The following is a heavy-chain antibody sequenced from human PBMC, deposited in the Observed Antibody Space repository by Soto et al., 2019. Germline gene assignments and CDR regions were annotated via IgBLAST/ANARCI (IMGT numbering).Heavy chain of an antibody. D-gene: IGHD2-8*02. CDR3: AAGGVGWYFDY. CDR2: TSYDRSNN. J-gene: IGHJ4*02. Sequence: QVQLVESGGGVVQPGRSLRLSCAASGFTFSIYAMHWVRQAPGKGLEWVAVTSYDRSNNYYADSVKGRFTISRDNSKNTLYLQMNSLRAEDSAVYYCAAGGVGWYFDYWGQGTLVTVSS. V-gene: IGHV3-30-3*01. CDR1: GFTFSIYA.